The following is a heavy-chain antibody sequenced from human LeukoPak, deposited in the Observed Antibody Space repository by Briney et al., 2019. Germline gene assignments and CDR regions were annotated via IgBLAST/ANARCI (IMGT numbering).Heavy chain of an antibody. J-gene: IGHJ4*02. D-gene: IGHD3-9*01. CDR2: IHHSGST. CDR1: GGSISSYY. Sequence: PSETLSLTCTVSGGSISSYYWGWIRQPPGKGLEWIGGIHHSGSTYYNPSLKSRVTISVDTSKNQFSLKLSSVTAADTAVYYCARIDWVFDYWGQGTLVTVSS. CDR3: ARIDWVFDY. V-gene: IGHV4-38-2*02.